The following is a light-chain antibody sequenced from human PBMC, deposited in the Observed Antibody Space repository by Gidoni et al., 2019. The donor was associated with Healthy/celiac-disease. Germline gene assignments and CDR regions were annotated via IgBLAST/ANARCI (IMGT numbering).Light chain of an antibody. Sequence: EVVMRPAPASMPASPGGPATLSGRASQAIQNNLAWYQHRPGQSPRLLIYEASSRPTGIPSRFRGSGSVTEFTLTISGLQSEDFAVYFCQQYDDWPLTFGGWTKLDVK. V-gene: IGKV3D-15*01. CDR1: QAIQNN. CDR2: EAS. CDR3: QQYDDWPLT. J-gene: IGKJ4*02.